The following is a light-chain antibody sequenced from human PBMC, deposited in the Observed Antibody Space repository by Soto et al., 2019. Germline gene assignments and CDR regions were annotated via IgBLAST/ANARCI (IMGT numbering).Light chain of an antibody. CDR1: SSDVGGYDY. J-gene: IGLJ1*01. Sequence: QSVLTQPPSASGSPGQSVTISCTGTSSDVGGYDYVSWYQQHPGKAPELIIYEVNKRPSGVPDRFSGSKSGNTASLTVSGLQAEDEADYYCNSYSGSNNLVVFGTGTKVTVL. CDR2: EVN. CDR3: NSYSGSNNLVV. V-gene: IGLV2-8*01.